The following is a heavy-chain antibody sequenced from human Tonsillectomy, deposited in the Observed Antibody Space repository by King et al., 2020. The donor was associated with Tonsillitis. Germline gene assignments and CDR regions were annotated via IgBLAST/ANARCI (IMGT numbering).Heavy chain of an antibody. CDR3: AHQGDILTGYDY. Sequence: ITLKESGPTLVKPTQTLTLTCTFSGFSLSTSGVGVGWIRQPPGKALEWLALIYCNDDKRYSLSLKSRRTITKDTSKNQVVLTITNMYPVDTATYYCAHQGDILTGYDYWGQGTLVTVAS. CDR2: IYCNDDK. D-gene: IGHD3-9*01. CDR1: GFSLSTSGVG. V-gene: IGHV2-5*01. J-gene: IGHJ4*02.